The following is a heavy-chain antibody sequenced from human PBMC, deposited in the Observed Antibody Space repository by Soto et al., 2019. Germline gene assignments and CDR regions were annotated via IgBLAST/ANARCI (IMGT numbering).Heavy chain of an antibody. CDR2: IYYSGST. V-gene: IGHV4-30-4*01. CDR1: GGSISSGDYY. D-gene: IGHD2-15*01. Sequence: SETLSLTXTVSGGSISSGDYYWSWIRQPPGKGLEWIGYIYYSGSTYYNPSLKSRVTISVDTSKNQFSLKLSSVTAADTAVYYCARGVSVVVAAYFDYWGQGTLVTVS. CDR3: ARGVSVVVAAYFDY. J-gene: IGHJ4*02.